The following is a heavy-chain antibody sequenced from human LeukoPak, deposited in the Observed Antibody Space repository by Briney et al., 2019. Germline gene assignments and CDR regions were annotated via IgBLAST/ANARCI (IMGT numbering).Heavy chain of an antibody. CDR3: ARDIVEMATW. CDR2: IYYSGST. J-gene: IGHJ4*02. CDR1: GGSISSSSYY. D-gene: IGHD5-24*01. V-gene: IGHV4-39*02. Sequence: PSETLSLTCTVSGGSISSSSYYWGWIRHPPGKGLEWIGSIYYSGSTYYNPSLKSRVTISVDTSKNQFSLKLSSVTAADTAVYYCARDIVEMATWWGQGTLVTVSS.